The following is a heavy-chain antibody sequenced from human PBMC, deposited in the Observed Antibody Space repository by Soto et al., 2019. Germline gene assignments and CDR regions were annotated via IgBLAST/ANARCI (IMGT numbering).Heavy chain of an antibody. D-gene: IGHD3-22*01. CDR3: ARISIRYYFDTSGYYFDY. V-gene: IGHV4-31*03. CDR2: IYYSGTT. CDR1: GGSISSGGYY. J-gene: IGHJ4*02. Sequence: SETLSLTCTVSGGSISSGGYYWSWIRQHPGKGLEWIGYIYYSGTTYYNPSLKSRVTISVDTSKNQFSLNLNSVTAADTAVYYCARISIRYYFDTSGYYFDYWGQGTLVTVSS.